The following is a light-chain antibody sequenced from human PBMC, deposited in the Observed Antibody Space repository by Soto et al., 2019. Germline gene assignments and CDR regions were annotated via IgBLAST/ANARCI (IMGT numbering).Light chain of an antibody. CDR3: ISYTSDDVRYV. Sequence: QSVLTQPASVSGSPGQSITISCTGTSSDVGNYKYVLWYQQHPGKAPKLMIYEVSNRPSGVSNRFSGSKSGNTASLTISGLQSEDEADYYCISYTSDDVRYVFGTGTKVTVL. CDR1: SSDVGNYKY. V-gene: IGLV2-14*01. J-gene: IGLJ1*01. CDR2: EVS.